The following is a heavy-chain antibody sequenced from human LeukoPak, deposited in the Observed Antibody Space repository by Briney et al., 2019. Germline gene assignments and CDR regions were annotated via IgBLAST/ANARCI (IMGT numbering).Heavy chain of an antibody. J-gene: IGHJ4*02. D-gene: IGHD4-23*01. Sequence: GGSLRLSCVASGFTFSDYTMHWVRQAPGKGLEYASAISSYGDNTYYANSVKGRFTISRDNSKNTLYLQMGSLRADDTAVYYCARATNSYGGNSDYWGQGTLVTVSS. CDR3: ARATNSYGGNSDY. V-gene: IGHV3-64*01. CDR1: GFTFSDYT. CDR2: ISSYGDNT.